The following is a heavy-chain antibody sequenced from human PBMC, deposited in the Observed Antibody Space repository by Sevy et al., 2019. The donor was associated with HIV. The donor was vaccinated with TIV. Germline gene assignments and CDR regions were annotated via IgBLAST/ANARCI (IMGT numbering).Heavy chain of an antibody. CDR1: GFTVSSNY. J-gene: IGHJ4*02. V-gene: IGHV3-53*01. D-gene: IGHD3-22*01. CDR3: VRGGYYDSSGSTD. CDR2: IYSGGST. Sequence: GGSLRLSCAASGFTVSSNYMSWVHQAPGKGLEWVSVIYSGGSTYYADSVKGRFTISRDNSKNTLYLQMNSLRAEDTAVYYCVRGGYYDSSGSTDWGQGTLVTVSS.